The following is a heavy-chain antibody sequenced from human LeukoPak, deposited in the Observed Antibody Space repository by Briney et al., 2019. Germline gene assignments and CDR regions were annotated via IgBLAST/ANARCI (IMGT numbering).Heavy chain of an antibody. V-gene: IGHV3-30*02. CDR3: AKGPVAARPKPYFDY. Sequence: GGSLRLSCAASGFTFSSYGMHWVRQAPGKGLEWVAFIRYDGSNKYYADSVKGRFTISRDNSKNRLYLQMNSLRAEDTAVYYCAKGPVAARPKPYFDYWGQGTLVTVSS. CDR2: IRYDGSNK. J-gene: IGHJ4*02. CDR1: GFTFSSYG. D-gene: IGHD6-6*01.